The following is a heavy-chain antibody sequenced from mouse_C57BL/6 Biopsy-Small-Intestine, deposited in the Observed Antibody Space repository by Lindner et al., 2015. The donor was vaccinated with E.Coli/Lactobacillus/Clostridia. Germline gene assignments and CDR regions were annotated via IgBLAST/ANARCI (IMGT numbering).Heavy chain of an antibody. V-gene: IGHV1-63*01. CDR1: GYTFTNYW. CDR2: IYPGGGYT. Sequence: VQLARSLELRLVRPGTSVKMSCKASGYTFTNYWIGWAKQRPGHGLEWIGDIYPGGGYTNYNEKFKGKATLTADKSSSTAYMQFSSLTSEDSAIYYCARAYRDYFDYWGQGTTLTVSS. CDR3: ARAYRDYFDY. J-gene: IGHJ2*01.